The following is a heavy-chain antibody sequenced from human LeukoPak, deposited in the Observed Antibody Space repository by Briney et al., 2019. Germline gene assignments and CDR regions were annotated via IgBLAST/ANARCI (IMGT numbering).Heavy chain of an antibody. V-gene: IGHV3-21*05. CDR1: GFTFSNYN. CDR3: ARDDTAVAGTELDY. CDR2: ISSSSTNI. J-gene: IGHJ4*02. Sequence: GGCLRLSCAASGFTFSNYNMNWVRQAPGEGVEWVSYISSSSTNIYYTDSVKGRFTISRDNTKTSLSLQMNSLRAEDTAVYYCARDDTAVAGTELDYWGQGTLVTVSS. D-gene: IGHD6-19*01.